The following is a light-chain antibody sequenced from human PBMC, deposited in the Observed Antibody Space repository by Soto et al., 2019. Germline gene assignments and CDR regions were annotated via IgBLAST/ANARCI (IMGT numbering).Light chain of an antibody. J-gene: IGKJ4*01. V-gene: IGKV1-27*01. CDR3: QKCKVAPFT. CDR1: QDIGNF. CDR2: AAS. Sequence: ILMTQSPSSLSAFVGDRVTITCRASQDIGNFLAWYQQKPGKVPKLLIYAASTLQSGVPSRFIGSGSGTDFTLTISSLQPEDVATSYCQKCKVAPFTFGGGTKVDIK.